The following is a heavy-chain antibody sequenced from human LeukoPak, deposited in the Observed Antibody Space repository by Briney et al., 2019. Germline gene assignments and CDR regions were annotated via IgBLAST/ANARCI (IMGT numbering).Heavy chain of an antibody. Sequence: PGGSLRLSCAASGFTFSSYAMSWVRQAPGKGLEWVSAISGSGGSTYYADSVKGRFTISRDNSKNTPYLQMNSLRAEDTAVYYCAKARRRVEMATIRDYYYYMDVWGKGTTVTVSS. D-gene: IGHD5-24*01. CDR3: AKARRRVEMATIRDYYYYMDV. V-gene: IGHV3-23*01. CDR2: ISGSGGST. CDR1: GFTFSSYA. J-gene: IGHJ6*03.